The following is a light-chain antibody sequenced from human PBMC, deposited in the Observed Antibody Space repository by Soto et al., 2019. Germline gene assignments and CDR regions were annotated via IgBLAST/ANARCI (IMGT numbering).Light chain of an antibody. J-gene: IGKJ1*01. V-gene: IGKV1-39*01. CDR3: PQSYSTSWT. CDR1: QSISSY. CDR2: AAS. Sequence: DIQMTQSPSSLSASVGDRVTITCRASQSISSYLNWYQQKPGKAPKLLISAASSLQSGVPSRFSGSGSGTDFTLTISSLQPEDFATYYCPQSYSTSWTFGQGTKVEIK.